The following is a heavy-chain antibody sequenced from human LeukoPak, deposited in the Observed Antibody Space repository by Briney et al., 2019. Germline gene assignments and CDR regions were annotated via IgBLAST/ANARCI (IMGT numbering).Heavy chain of an antibody. CDR3: AELGITMIGGV. CDR2: INQDGGEI. Sequence: GGSLRLSCAASGFTFSSSWMTWDRQAPGKGLEWVASINQDGGEIHYVDSVKGRFTISRDNAKNSLYLQMNSLRAEDTAVYYCAELGITMIGGVWGKGTTVTISS. V-gene: IGHV3-7*01. D-gene: IGHD3-10*02. J-gene: IGHJ6*04. CDR1: GFTFSSSW.